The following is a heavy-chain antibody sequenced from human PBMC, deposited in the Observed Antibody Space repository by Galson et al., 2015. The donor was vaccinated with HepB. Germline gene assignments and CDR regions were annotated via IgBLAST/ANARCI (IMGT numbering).Heavy chain of an antibody. J-gene: IGHJ6*02. D-gene: IGHD1-1*01. V-gene: IGHV4-61*03. CDR3: ARDRPTQTYGVDV. Sequence: TLSLAGTVSGVSVSGALCNCSWNRPLPGKGLDWPGSIQHNASTNNKISIQSRVSISLHTYKKHFSLNLKSVIAADTAVYFCARDRPTQTYGVDVWGQGTTVSVSS. CDR2: IQHNAST. CDR1: GVSVSGALCN.